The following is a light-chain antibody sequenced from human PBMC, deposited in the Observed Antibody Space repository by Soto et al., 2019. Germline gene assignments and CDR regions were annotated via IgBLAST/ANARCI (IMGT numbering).Light chain of an antibody. CDR2: SNN. V-gene: IGLV1-44*01. Sequence: QSVLTQPPSASGTPGQRVTISCSGSSSNIGSNTVNWYQQLPGTAPKLLIYSNNQRPSGVPDRFSGSKSGTSASPAISGLQSEDEADFYCAAWDDSLNVPVYVFGTGTKVTVL. CDR3: AAWDDSLNVPVYV. J-gene: IGLJ1*01. CDR1: SSNIGSNT.